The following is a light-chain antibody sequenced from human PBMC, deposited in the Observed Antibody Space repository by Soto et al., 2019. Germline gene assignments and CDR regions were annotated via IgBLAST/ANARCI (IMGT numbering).Light chain of an antibody. V-gene: IGLV2-14*01. CDR1: SSDVGGYNY. Sequence: QSALTQPASVSGSPGQSITISCTGTSSDVGGYNYVSWYQQHPGKAPKLMIYDVSNRPSGISNRFSGSKSGNTASVTISGLQAEDEADYYCSSYTGSSTYVVGTGTKLTVL. CDR2: DVS. CDR3: SSYTGSSTYV. J-gene: IGLJ1*01.